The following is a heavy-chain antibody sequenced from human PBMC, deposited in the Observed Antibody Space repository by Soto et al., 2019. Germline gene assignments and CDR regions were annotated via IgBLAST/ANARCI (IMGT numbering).Heavy chain of an antibody. V-gene: IGHV5-51*01. J-gene: IGHJ4*02. CDR2: IYPGDSDT. CDR3: ARHGSDYYESIGYYSN. D-gene: IGHD3-22*01. Sequence: PGESLKISCKGSGYSFTSYWIGWVRQMPGKGLEWMGIIYPGDSDTRYSPSFQGQVTISADKSISTAYLQWSSLKASDTAMYYCARHGSDYYESIGYYSNWGQGTLVTVSS. CDR1: GYSFTSYW.